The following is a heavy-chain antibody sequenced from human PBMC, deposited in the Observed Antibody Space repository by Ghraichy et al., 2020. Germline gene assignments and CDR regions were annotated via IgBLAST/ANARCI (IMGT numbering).Heavy chain of an antibody. Sequence: GGSLRLSCAASGLTVNGNYMTWVRLAPGKGLEWVSLINIGGSTYYADSVKGRFTISRDDSKNTLYLQMNSLRAEDTAVYYCARDPSYCASTRCYSGLDVWGQGTTVTVSS. CDR2: INIGGST. J-gene: IGHJ6*02. D-gene: IGHD2-2*02. CDR3: ARDPSYCASTRCYSGLDV. V-gene: IGHV3-53*01. CDR1: GLTVNGNY.